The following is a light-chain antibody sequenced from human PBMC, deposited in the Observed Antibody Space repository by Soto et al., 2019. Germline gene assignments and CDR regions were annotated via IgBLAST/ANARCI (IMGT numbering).Light chain of an antibody. CDR1: RTDVGGYNF. J-gene: IGLJ1*01. CDR3: CSYVSSKTYV. V-gene: IGLV2-14*01. Sequence: QSALTQPASVSGSPGQSITISCTGTRTDVGGYNFVSWYQQHPGKAPKLIIYEVSNRPSGVSNRFSGSKSDNTASLTISGLQAEDEADYYCCSYVSSKTYVFGTGAKVTLL. CDR2: EVS.